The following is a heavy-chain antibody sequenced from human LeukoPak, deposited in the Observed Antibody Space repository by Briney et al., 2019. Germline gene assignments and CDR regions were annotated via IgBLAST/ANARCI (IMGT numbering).Heavy chain of an antibody. J-gene: IGHJ5*02. CDR2: INPNSGGT. D-gene: IGHD5-24*01. CDR3: AGTRYGSSWFDP. CDR1: GYTFTGYY. V-gene: IGHV1-2*04. Sequence: ASVKVSCKASGYTFTGYYMHWVRQAPGQGLEWMGWINPNSGGTNYAQKFQGWVTMTRDTSISTAYMELSRLRSDETAVYYCAGTRYGSSWFDPWGQGTLVTVSS.